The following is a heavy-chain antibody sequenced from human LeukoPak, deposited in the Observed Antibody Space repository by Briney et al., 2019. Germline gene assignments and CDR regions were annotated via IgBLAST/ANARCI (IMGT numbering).Heavy chain of an antibody. CDR3: AKDSGVSSGYLC. V-gene: IGHV3-30*18. D-gene: IGHD3-22*01. CDR1: GVTLSSYG. Sequence: AGGSPRLSCAASGVTLSSYGMHWVRQAPGKGLEWVAVISYDGSNKYYADSVKGRFTISRDNSKNTLYLQMNSLRAEDSAVYYCAKDSGVSSGYLCWGQEPWSPSPQ. CDR2: ISYDGSNK. J-gene: IGHJ4*01.